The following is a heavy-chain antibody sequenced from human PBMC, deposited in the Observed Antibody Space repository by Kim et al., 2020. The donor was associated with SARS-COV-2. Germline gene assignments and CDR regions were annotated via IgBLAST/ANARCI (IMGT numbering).Heavy chain of an antibody. D-gene: IGHD2-2*01. CDR3: ARGPVHIVVVPAAMWFDP. CDR2: IIPIFGTA. J-gene: IGHJ5*02. Sequence: SVKVSCKASGGTFSSYAISWVRQAPGQGLEWMGGIIPIFGTANYAQKFQGRVTITADESTSTAYMELSSLRSEDTAVYYCARGPVHIVVVPAAMWFDPWGQGTLVTVSS. V-gene: IGHV1-69*13. CDR1: GGTFSSYA.